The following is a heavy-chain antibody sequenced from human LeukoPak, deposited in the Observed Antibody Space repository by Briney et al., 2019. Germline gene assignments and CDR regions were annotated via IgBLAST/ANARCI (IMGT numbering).Heavy chain of an antibody. V-gene: IGHV3-48*01. D-gene: IGHD2-2*01. Sequence: GGSLRLSCAASGFTFSTYSMNWVRQAPGEGLEWLSYISGDSNTIYYADSVKGRFTISRDNAKTSLYLQMNTLRAEDTAVYYCARRVVVPAAPYYFDYWGQGTLVTVSS. CDR3: ARRVVVPAAPYYFDY. J-gene: IGHJ4*02. CDR2: ISGDSNTI. CDR1: GFTFSTYS.